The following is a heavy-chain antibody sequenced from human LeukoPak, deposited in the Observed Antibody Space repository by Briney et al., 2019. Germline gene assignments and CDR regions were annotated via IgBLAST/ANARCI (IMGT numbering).Heavy chain of an antibody. V-gene: IGHV1-2*02. Sequence: ASVKVSCKASGYSFTGYFIHWVRQAPGQGPQWMGWINPNSGVTLYSQTFQGRVTVTSDTSISTAYMELSRLTFDATALYYCARDRGSPSAPDYWGQGTLVTVSS. CDR3: ARDRGSPSAPDY. D-gene: IGHD5-12*01. J-gene: IGHJ4*02. CDR1: GYSFTGYF. CDR2: INPNSGVT.